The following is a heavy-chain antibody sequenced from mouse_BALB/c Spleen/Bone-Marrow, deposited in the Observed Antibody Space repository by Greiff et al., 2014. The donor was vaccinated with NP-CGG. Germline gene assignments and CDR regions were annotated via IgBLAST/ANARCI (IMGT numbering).Heavy chain of an antibody. CDR2: IDPAIFT. CDR3: ASYRYGWYFDV. D-gene: IGHD2-14*01. J-gene: IGHJ1*01. V-gene: IGHV14-3*02. CDR1: GFNIKDTY. Sequence: EVQRVESGAELVKPGASVKLSCTASGFNIKDTYLHWVKQRPEQGLDWIGRIDPAIFTKYDPKFQGKANITADTSSNTAYLHLSSLTSEDTAVYYCASYRYGWYFDVWGAGTTVTVSS.